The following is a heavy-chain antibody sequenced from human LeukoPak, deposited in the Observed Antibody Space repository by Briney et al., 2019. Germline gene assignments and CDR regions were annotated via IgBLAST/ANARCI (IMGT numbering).Heavy chain of an antibody. CDR2: ISSSGSTI. J-gene: IGHJ4*02. D-gene: IGHD3-10*01. V-gene: IGHV3-48*03. Sequence: GGSLRLSCAASGFTFSSYEMNWVRQAPGKGLEWVSYISSSGSTIYSADSVKGRFTISRDNAKNTLYLQMNSLRAEDTAVYYCARAATYGSGLMVYWGQGTLVTVSS. CDR1: GFTFSSYE. CDR3: ARAATYGSGLMVY.